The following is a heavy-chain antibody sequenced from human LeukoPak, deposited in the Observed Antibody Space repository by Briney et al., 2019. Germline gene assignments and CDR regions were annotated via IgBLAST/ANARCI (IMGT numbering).Heavy chain of an antibody. CDR1: GFTFSSYA. D-gene: IGHD3-22*01. Sequence: PGGSLRLSCAASGFTFSSYAMSWVRQAPGKGLEWVSAISGSGGSTYYADSVKGRFTISRDNSKNTLYLQMNSLRAEDTAVYYCASLEGGHYDSSGYYLGYFDYWGQGTLVTVSS. CDR2: ISGSGGST. CDR3: ASLEGGHYDSSGYYLGYFDY. J-gene: IGHJ4*02. V-gene: IGHV3-23*01.